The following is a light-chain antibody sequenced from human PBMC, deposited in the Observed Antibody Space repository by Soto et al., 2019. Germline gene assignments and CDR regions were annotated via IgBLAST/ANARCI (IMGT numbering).Light chain of an antibody. CDR3: QQYHNWPLT. CDR1: QYISSN. Sequence: EIVMTQSPATLSVSPGERATLSCRASQYISSNLAWYQQKPRQAPRLLIYGASTRATGIPARFSGSVSGTEFTLIISSLQSENFAVYYCQQYHNWPLTFGGGTNVEIK. CDR2: GAS. V-gene: IGKV3D-15*01. J-gene: IGKJ4*01.